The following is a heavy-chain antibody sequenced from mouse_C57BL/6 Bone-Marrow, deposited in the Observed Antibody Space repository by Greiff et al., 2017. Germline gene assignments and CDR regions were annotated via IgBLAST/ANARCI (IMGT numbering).Heavy chain of an antibody. J-gene: IGHJ4*01. Sequence: QVQLKQSGAELVRPGTSVKMSCKASGYTFTNYWIGWAKPRPGPGLEWIGDIYPGGGSTHYNEKFKGKATLTADKSSSTAYMQFSSLTSEDSAIYYCARWGYYGSSPYYYAMDDWGQGTSGTVSS. CDR1: GYTFTNYW. V-gene: IGHV1-63*01. CDR2: IYPGGGST. D-gene: IGHD1-1*01. CDR3: ARWGYYGSSPYYYAMDD.